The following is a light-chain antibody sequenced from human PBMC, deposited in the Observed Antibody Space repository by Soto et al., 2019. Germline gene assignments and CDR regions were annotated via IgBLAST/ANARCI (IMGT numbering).Light chain of an antibody. CDR1: SSDVGGYNY. Sequence: QSVLAQAASVSGSPGQSITISCTGTSSDVGGYNYVSWYQHHPGKAPKLIIYDVTNRPSGVSNPFSGSKSGNTASLTISGLQPEDEADYYCSSYTTSNTRQIVFGTGTQLTVL. J-gene: IGLJ1*01. CDR3: SSYTTSNTRQIV. CDR2: DVT. V-gene: IGLV2-14*03.